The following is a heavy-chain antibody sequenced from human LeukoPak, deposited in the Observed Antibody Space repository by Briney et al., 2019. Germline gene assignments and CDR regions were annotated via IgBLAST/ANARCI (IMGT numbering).Heavy chain of an antibody. Sequence: GGSLRLSCAASGFAFSDYSMNWVRQAPGKGLEWVSYISFSVNTKYYGDSVKGRFTISRDNAKNSLYLHMDSLRAEDTAVYYCARGAYSSGWAYFDHWGQGTLVTVSS. V-gene: IGHV3-48*04. CDR1: GFAFSDYS. D-gene: IGHD6-19*01. J-gene: IGHJ4*02. CDR3: ARGAYSSGWAYFDH. CDR2: ISFSVNTK.